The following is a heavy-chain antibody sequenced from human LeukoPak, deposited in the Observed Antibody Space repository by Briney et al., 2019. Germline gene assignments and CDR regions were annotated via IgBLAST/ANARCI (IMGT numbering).Heavy chain of an antibody. J-gene: IGHJ5*02. CDR3: ARKENILTGYYDH. D-gene: IGHD3-9*01. Sequence: PGGSLRLSCAASGFTFSSYTINWVRQAPGKGLEWVSSIRSDSNYIYYADSVKGRFTISRDNAWNSLYLQMNLLTAECMAVYYCARKENILTGYYDHWGQGTLVTVSS. CDR1: GFTFSSYT. V-gene: IGHV3-21*01. CDR2: IRSDSNYI.